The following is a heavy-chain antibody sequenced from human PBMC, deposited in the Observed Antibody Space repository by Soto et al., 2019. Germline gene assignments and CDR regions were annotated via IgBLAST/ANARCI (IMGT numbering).Heavy chain of an antibody. D-gene: IGHD2-21*02. Sequence: QVQLVQSGGEVKKPGASVKVSCKASGYTFTNYGISWVRQAPGQGLEWLGWRSTYNSNTNSAPRLQGRLTMTTDTSTSTAYMALRSPTSDDTAVYYCARDERDSCSGGDCFDFDYWGQGTLVTVSS. CDR2: RSTYNSNT. V-gene: IGHV1-18*04. CDR1: GYTFTNYG. J-gene: IGHJ4*02. CDR3: ARDERDSCSGGDCFDFDY.